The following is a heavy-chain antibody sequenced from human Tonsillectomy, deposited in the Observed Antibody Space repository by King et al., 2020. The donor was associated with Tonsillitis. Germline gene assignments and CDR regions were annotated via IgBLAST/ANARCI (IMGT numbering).Heavy chain of an antibody. V-gene: IGHV3-30*03. CDR3: GSRGQL. CDR2: ISYDGSNK. D-gene: IGHD3-10*01. Sequence: VQLVESGGGVVQPGRSLRLSCAASGFTFSSYGMHWVRQAPGKGLEWVAVISYDGSNKYYADSVKGRFTISRDNSKNTLYLQMYSLRAEDTAVYYCGSRGQLGGQGTLVTVSS. CDR1: GFTFSSYG. J-gene: IGHJ4*02.